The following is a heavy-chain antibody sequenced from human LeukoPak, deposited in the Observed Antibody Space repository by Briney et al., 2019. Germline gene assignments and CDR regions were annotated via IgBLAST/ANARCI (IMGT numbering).Heavy chain of an antibody. V-gene: IGHV3-30*04. J-gene: IGHJ4*02. CDR1: GFTFSSSN. CDR2: ISYDGTKT. CDR3: EREWFGESN. D-gene: IGHD3-10*01. Sequence: GGSLGLSCAPSGFTFSSSNMHWVRQSPGKGLEWFALISYDGTKTYYAESVKGRFTVSRDHSKNTLFLQMNSLSAEDTAIYYCEREWFGESNWGQGARVTVSS.